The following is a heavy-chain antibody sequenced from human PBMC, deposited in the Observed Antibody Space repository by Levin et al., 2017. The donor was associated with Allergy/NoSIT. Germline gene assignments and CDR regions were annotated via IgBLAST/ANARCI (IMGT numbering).Heavy chain of an antibody. Sequence: PGGSLRLSCAASGFTFSSYGMHWVRQAPGKGLEWVAVIWYDGSNKYYADSVKGRFTISRDNSKNTLYLQMNSLRAEDTAVYYCAREHTPTLWAGTVTPPDYWGQGTLVTVSS. J-gene: IGHJ4*02. CDR3: AREHTPTLWAGTVTPPDY. CDR2: IWYDGSNK. V-gene: IGHV3-33*01. CDR1: GFTFSSYG. D-gene: IGHD4-17*01.